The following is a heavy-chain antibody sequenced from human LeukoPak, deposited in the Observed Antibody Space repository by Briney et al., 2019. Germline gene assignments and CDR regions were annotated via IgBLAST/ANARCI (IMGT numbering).Heavy chain of an antibody. CDR3: ARTYCGTNACPFDH. D-gene: IGHD2-21*01. CDR2: IYYSGST. J-gene: IGHJ4*02. Sequence: SETLSLTCTVSGGSISTNNHYWSWIRQPPGKGLEWIGNIYYSGSTDYNPSLKSRVTISVDTSENHFSLKVTSVTAADTAVYYCARTYCGTNACPFDHWGQGNLVTVSS. CDR1: GGSISTNNHY. V-gene: IGHV4-39*01.